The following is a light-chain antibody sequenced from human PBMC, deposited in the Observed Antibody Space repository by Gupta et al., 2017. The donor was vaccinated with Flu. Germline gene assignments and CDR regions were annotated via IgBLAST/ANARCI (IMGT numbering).Light chain of an antibody. CDR2: GAS. CDR1: QSVSSSY. Sequence: DIVLTPSPGTLSLSPGERATLSCRASQSVSSSYLAWYQQKPGQAPRLLIYGASSRATGIPDRFSGSGSGTDVTLTISRLEPEDFAVYYCQQYGSSPWTFGQGTKVESK. V-gene: IGKV3-20*01. J-gene: IGKJ1*01. CDR3: QQYGSSPWT.